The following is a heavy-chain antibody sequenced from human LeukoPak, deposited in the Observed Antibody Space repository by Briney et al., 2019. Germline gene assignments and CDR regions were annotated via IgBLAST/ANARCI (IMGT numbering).Heavy chain of an antibody. J-gene: IGHJ6*03. CDR2: IYYSGST. CDR3: ARQEDSSGWYRVYYYYYMDV. D-gene: IGHD6-19*01. V-gene: IGHV4-39*01. Sequence: SETLSLTCTVSGGSISSSSYYWGWICQPPGKGLEWIGSIYYSGSTYYNPSLKSRVTISVDTSKNQFSLKLSSVTAADTAVYYCARQEDSSGWYRVYYYYYMDVWGKGTTVTISS. CDR1: GGSISSSSYY.